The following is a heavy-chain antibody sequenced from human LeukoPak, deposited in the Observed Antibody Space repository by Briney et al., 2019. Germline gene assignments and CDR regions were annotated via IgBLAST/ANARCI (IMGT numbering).Heavy chain of an antibody. J-gene: IGHJ4*02. Sequence: PGGSLRLSCAASGFTFSGYAMSWVRQAPGKGLEWVSVVSGSGGSTYYADSVKGRFTISRDNSKNTLYLQMNSLRAEDTAIYYCARDGTSWNYDPYFDFWGQGTLVTASS. CDR1: GFTFSGYA. V-gene: IGHV3-23*01. CDR2: VSGSGGST. D-gene: IGHD3-3*01. CDR3: ARDGTSWNYDPYFDF.